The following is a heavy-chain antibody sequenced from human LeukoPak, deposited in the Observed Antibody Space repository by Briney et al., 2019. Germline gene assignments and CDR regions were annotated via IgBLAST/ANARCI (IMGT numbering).Heavy chain of an antibody. CDR2: MNPNSGNT. CDR1: GYTFTSYD. V-gene: IGHV1-8*01. D-gene: IGHD6-13*01. CDR3: ARVLGIAAAGFRYFQH. J-gene: IGHJ1*01. Sequence: ASVKVSCKASGYTFTSYDINWVRQATGQGLEWMGWMNPNSGNTGYAQKFQGRVTMNRNTSISTAYMELSSLRSEDTAVYYCARVLGIAAAGFRYFQHWGQGTLVTVSS.